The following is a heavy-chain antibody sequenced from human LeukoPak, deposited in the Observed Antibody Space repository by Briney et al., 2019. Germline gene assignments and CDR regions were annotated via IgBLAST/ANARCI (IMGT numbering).Heavy chain of an antibody. J-gene: IGHJ5*02. CDR1: GYTFTGCY. D-gene: IGHD3-10*01. Sequence: GASVKVSCKASGYTFTGCYMHWVRQAPGQGLEWMRWINPNSGGTNYAQKFQGRVTMTRDTSISTAYMELSRLRSDDTAVYYCARDYERIIMVRGVPLSPQTVFDPWGQGTLVTVSS. CDR3: ARDYERIIMVRGVPLSPQTVFDP. V-gene: IGHV1-2*02. CDR2: INPNSGGT.